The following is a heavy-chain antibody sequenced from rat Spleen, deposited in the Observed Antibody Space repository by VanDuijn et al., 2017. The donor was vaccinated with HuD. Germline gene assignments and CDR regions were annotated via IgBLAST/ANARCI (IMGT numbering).Heavy chain of an antibody. V-gene: IGHV5-25*01. Sequence: EVQLVESGGGLVQPGRSMKLSCAASGFTFSNYGLAWVRQAPKKGLEWVAYISYDGDTTYYRDSVKGRFTISRDNAKSSLYLQMDSLRPEDTATYYCVRRYDFDYWGQGVMVTVSS. D-gene: IGHD1-11*01. J-gene: IGHJ2*01. CDR3: VRRYDFDY. CDR1: GFTFSNYG. CDR2: ISYDGDTT.